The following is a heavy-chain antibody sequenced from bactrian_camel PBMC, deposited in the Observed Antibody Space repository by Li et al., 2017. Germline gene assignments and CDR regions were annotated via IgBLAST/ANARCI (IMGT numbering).Heavy chain of an antibody. J-gene: IGHJ4*01. CDR2: DDSTGDI. CDR1: SPSYRSYC. V-gene: IGHV3S55*01. D-gene: IGHD5*01. Sequence: HVQLVESGGGSVQAGGSLRLSCAATSPSYRSYCMAWFRQAPGSEREGVARDDSTGDITYAHSVKGRFTISRDNAKNTVYLQLNGLKIEDTAMYYCTRETQWVGYHEMAEYWGQGTQVTVS. CDR3: TRETQWVGYHEMAEY.